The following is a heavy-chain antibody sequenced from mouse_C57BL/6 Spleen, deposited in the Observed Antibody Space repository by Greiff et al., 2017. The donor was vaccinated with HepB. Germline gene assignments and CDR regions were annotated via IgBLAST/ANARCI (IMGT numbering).Heavy chain of an antibody. CDR3: ARSSYYGSSYWYFDV. D-gene: IGHD1-1*01. CDR2: IHPNSGST. Sequence: VQLQHPGAELVKPGASVKLSCKASGYTFTSYWMHWVKQRPGQGLEWIGMIHPNSGSTNYNEKFKSKATLTVDKSSSTAYMQLSSLTSEDSAVYYCARSSYYGSSYWYFDVWGTGTTVTVSS. V-gene: IGHV1-64*01. CDR1: GYTFTSYW. J-gene: IGHJ1*03.